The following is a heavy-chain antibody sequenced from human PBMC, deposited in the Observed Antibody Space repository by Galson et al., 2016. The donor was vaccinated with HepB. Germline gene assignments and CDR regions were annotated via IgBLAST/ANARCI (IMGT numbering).Heavy chain of an antibody. CDR2: IGTAGDT. V-gene: IGHV3-13*01. D-gene: IGHD3-10*01. CDR1: GFTFSSYD. CDR3: ARGLRITMVRGVLYYYYGMDV. J-gene: IGHJ6*02. Sequence: SLRLSCAASGFTFSSYDMHWVRQATGKGLEWVSAIGTAGDTYYPGSVKGRFTISRENAKNSLYLQMSSLRAGDTAVYYCARGLRITMVRGVLYYYYGMDVWGQGTTVTVSS.